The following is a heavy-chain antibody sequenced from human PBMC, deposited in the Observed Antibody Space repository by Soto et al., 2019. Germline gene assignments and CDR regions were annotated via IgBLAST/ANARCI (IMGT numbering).Heavy chain of an antibody. J-gene: IGHJ4*02. CDR3: ARGQEGVVATH. CDR2: IKDGGYT. Sequence: QVQLQQWGAGLLKPSETLSLNCAVNGGSLSGYYWSWIRQPPGKGLEWIGEIKDGGYTNYSPTLKRRATISSDTSNNQFSLRLNSVTAADPGLYYCARGQEGVVATHWDQGALVTVSS. D-gene: IGHD5-12*01. V-gene: IGHV4-34*01. CDR1: GGSLSGYY.